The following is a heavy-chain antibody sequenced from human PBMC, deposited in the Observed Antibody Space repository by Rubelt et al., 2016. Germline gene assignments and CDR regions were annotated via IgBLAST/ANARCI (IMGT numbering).Heavy chain of an antibody. V-gene: IGHV4-59*01. CDR1: GGSISSYY. J-gene: IGHJ1*01. CDR3: AYSSGYYDEYFQH. D-gene: IGHD3-22*01. CDR2: IYYSGST. Sequence: QVQLQESGPGLVKPSETLSLTCTVSGGSISSYYWSWIRQPPGKGLEWIGYIYYSGSTNYNPSLKSRVTISVDTSKNQFSPKLSSVTAADTAVYYCAYSSGYYDEYFQHWGQGTLVTVSS.